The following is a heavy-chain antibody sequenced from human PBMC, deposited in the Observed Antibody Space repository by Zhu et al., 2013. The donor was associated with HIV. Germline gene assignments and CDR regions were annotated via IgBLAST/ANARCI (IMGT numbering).Heavy chain of an antibody. CDR1: GGTFSSYA. D-gene: IGHD6-6*01. V-gene: IGHV1-69*01. CDR3: ARDGNLYSSSSFPPRPNGMDV. J-gene: IGHJ6*02. CDR2: IIPIFGTA. Sequence: QVQLVQSGAEVKKPGSSVKVSCKASGGTFSSYAISWVRQAPGQGLEWMGGIIPIFGTANYAQKFQGRVTITADESTSTAYMELSSLRSEDTAVYYCARDGNLYSSSSFPPRPNGMDVWGQGDHGHRLL.